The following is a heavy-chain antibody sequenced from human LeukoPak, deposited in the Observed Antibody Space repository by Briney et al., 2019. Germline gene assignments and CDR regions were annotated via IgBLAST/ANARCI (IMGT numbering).Heavy chain of an antibody. Sequence: ASVKVSCKASGYTFTGYYMYWVRQAPGQGLEWMGWINPNSGGTNYAQKFQGRVTMTRDTSMSTAYMELSRLRSDDTAVYYCARDVATWEATDYWGQGTLVTVSS. CDR1: GYTFTGYY. D-gene: IGHD1-26*01. V-gene: IGHV1-2*02. J-gene: IGHJ4*02. CDR2: INPNSGGT. CDR3: ARDVATWEATDY.